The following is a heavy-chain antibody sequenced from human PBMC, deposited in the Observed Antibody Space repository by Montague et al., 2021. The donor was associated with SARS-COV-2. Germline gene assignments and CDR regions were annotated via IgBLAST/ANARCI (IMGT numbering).Heavy chain of an antibody. D-gene: IGHD3-3*01. V-gene: IGHV4-39*01. CDR1: GGSITDINYY. CDR2: ILHSGST. CDR3: GRQKYDLWSGRFPDHFDY. Sequence: SETLSLTCTVSGGSITDINYYWGWIRQPPGKGLKWIGNILHSGSTYYNPSLMSRVTISVDTSRNEFSLKVDSATAADTAVYYCGRQKYDLWSGRFPDHFDYWAQGTLVTVSS. J-gene: IGHJ4*02.